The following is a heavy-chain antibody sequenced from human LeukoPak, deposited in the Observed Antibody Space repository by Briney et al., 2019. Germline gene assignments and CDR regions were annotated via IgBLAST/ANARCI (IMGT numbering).Heavy chain of an antibody. V-gene: IGHV1-69*06. CDR1: GGTFSSYA. CDR3: ARGGQQLPGGYDY. J-gene: IGHJ4*02. Sequence: SVKVSCKASGGTFSSYAISWVRQAPGQGLEWMGGIIPIFGTANYAQKFQGRVTITADKSTSTAYMDLSSLRSEDTAVYYCARGGQQLPGGYDYWGQGTLVTVSS. D-gene: IGHD6-13*01. CDR2: IIPIFGTA.